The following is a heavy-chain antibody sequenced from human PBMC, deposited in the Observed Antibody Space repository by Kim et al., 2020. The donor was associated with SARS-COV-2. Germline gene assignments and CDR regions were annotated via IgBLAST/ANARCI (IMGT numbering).Heavy chain of an antibody. Sequence: ADSVKGRFTISRDNSKNTLYLQMNSLRAEDTAVYYCARGSGYGSGSYLPYWGQGTLVTVSS. J-gene: IGHJ4*02. CDR3: ARGSGYGSGSYLPY. D-gene: IGHD3-10*01. V-gene: IGHV3-30*07.